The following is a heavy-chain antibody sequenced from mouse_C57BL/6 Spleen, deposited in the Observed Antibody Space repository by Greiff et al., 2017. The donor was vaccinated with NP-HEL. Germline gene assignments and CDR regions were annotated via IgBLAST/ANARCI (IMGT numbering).Heavy chain of an antibody. D-gene: IGHD2-2*01. Sequence: VQLQQSGPELVKPGASVKISCKASGYTFTDYYMNWVKQSHGKSLEWIGDINPNNGGTSYNQKFKGKATLTVDKSSSTAYMELRSLTSEDSAVYYCARGGGYDVRTFAYWGQGTLVTVSA. CDR3: ARGGGYDVRTFAY. CDR1: GYTFTDYY. CDR2: INPNNGGT. V-gene: IGHV1-26*01. J-gene: IGHJ3*01.